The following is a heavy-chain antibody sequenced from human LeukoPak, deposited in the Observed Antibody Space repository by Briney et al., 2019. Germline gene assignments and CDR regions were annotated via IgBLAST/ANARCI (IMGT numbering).Heavy chain of an antibody. CDR1: GGSLSTYY. D-gene: IGHD3-22*01. CDR3: ARDRGDTVIGGFDY. CDR2: IYASGTT. Sequence: SETLSLTFTVSGGSLSTYYWSWIRQPAGKGLEWIGRIYASGTTNYNPSLKSRATMSVDTSKNQFSLKLSSVAAADTAVYYCARDRGDTVIGGFDYWGQGALVTVSS. V-gene: IGHV4-4*07. J-gene: IGHJ4*02.